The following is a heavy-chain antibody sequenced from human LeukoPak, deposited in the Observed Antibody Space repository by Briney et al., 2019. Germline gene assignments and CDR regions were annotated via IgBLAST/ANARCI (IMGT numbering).Heavy chain of an antibody. CDR1: GGTFSSYA. J-gene: IGHJ4*02. Sequence: SVKVSCKASGGTFSSYAISWVRQAPGQGLEWIGGIIPIFGTANYAQKFQGRVTITADESTSTAYMELSSLRSEDTAVYYCASRSPGYSSSWYDLMAYWGQGTLVTVSS. CDR3: ASRSPGYSSSWYDLMAY. V-gene: IGHV1-69*13. CDR2: IIPIFGTA. D-gene: IGHD6-13*01.